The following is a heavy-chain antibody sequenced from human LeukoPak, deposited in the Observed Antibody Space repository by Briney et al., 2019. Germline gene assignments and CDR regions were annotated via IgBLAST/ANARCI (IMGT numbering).Heavy chain of an antibody. CDR1: GYILTELS. V-gene: IGHV1-24*01. CDR2: FDPEDGET. CDR3: ATVAGAGGWGYGMDV. D-gene: IGHD6-13*01. J-gene: IGHJ6*02. Sequence: ASVKVSCKVSGYILTELSMQWVRQAPGKGLEWMGGFDPEDGETIYAQKFQGRVTMTEDTSTDTAYMELSTLRSEGTPVYYCATVAGAGGWGYGMDVWGQGPTVTVSS.